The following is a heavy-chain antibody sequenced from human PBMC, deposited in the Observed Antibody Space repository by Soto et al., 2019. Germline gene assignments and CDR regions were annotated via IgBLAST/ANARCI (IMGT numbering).Heavy chain of an antibody. CDR3: AMQDAGGVY. Sequence: QVHLVQSGAELKKPGASVKVSCKASGYSFTGYSMHWVRQAPGQGLEWMGWINPKNGAPNYARKFHASVTTIRDPSSSTLYMELRILKPDHTAVYSCAMQDAGGVYWGQVTLVT. D-gene: IGHD1-1*01. V-gene: IGHV1-2*04. CDR2: INPKNGAP. J-gene: IGHJ4*02. CDR1: GYSFTGYS.